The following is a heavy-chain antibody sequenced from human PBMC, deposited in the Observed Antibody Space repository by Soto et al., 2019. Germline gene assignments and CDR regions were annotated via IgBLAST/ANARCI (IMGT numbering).Heavy chain of an antibody. CDR1: GGSISSSNW. CDR2: IYHSGST. J-gene: IGHJ5*02. Sequence: SETLSLTCAVSGGSISSSNWWSWVRQPPGKGLEWIGEIYHSGSTNYNPSLKSRVTISVDKSKNQFSLKLSSVTAADTAVYYCARGRGSSWYWNPPGWFDPWGQGTLVTVSS. V-gene: IGHV4-4*02. CDR3: ARGRGSSWYWNPPGWFDP. D-gene: IGHD6-13*01.